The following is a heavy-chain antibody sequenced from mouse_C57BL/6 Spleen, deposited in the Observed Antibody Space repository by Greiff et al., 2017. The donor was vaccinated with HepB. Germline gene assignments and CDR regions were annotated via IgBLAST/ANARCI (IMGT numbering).Heavy chain of an antibody. J-gene: IGHJ2*01. CDR2: IDPSDSYT. D-gene: IGHD2-3*01. CDR1: GYTFTSYW. V-gene: IGHV1-69*01. Sequence: QVQLKESGAELVMPGASVKLSCKASGYTFTSYWMHWVKQRPGQGLEWIGEIDPSDSYTNYNQKFKGKSTLTVDKSSSTAYMQLSSLTSEDSAVYYCARYDGYYGYWGQGTTLTVSS. CDR3: ARYDGYYGY.